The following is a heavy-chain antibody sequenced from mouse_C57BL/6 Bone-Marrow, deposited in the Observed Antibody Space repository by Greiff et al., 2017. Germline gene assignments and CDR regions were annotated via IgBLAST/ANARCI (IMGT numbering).Heavy chain of an antibody. J-gene: IGHJ1*03. CDR1: GYTFTDYN. Sequence: EVQLQQSGPELVKPGASVKMSCKASGYTFTDYNMHWVKQSHGKSLEWIGYINPNNGGTSYNQKFKGKATLTVNKSSSTAYMELRSLTSEDSAVYYCARWRIYYDYDGDWYFDVWGTGTTVTVSS. V-gene: IGHV1-22*01. CDR3: ARWRIYYDYDGDWYFDV. D-gene: IGHD2-4*01. CDR2: INPNNGGT.